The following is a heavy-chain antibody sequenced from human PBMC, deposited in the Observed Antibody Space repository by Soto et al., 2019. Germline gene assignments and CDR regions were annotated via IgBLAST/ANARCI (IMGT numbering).Heavy chain of an antibody. CDR3: ARLSRTPKYYFDY. Sequence: QLQLQESGPGLVKPSETLSLTCTVSGGSISSSSYYWGWIRQPPGKGLEWIGSIYYSGSTYYNPSLKSRVTISVDTSKNQFSLKLSSATAADTAVYYCARLSRTPKYYFDYWGQGTLVTVSS. CDR2: IYYSGST. V-gene: IGHV4-39*01. J-gene: IGHJ4*02. CDR1: GGSISSSSYY.